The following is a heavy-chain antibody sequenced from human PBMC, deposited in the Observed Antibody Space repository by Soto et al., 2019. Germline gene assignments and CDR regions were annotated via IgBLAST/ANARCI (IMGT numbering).Heavy chain of an antibody. CDR2: ISYDGNVA. Sequence: QVQLVETGGGVVQPGRSLRLSCAASGFTFSNYGMHWVRQAPGKGLEWVIVISYDGNVAYYADHVKGRFTISRDNSKITLYLQMNSLRTEGTAMYYCAKEGPITNWYFDYWGQRTLVTVSS. D-gene: IGHD1-1*01. CDR3: AKEGPITNWYFDY. J-gene: IGHJ4*02. V-gene: IGHV3-30*18. CDR1: GFTFSNYG.